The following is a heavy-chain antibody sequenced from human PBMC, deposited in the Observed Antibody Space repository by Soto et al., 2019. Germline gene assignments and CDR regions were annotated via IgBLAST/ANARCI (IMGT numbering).Heavy chain of an antibody. D-gene: IGHD2-15*01. CDR1: GFTFSSHA. CDR3: ARDLWWYLH. V-gene: IGHV3-23*01. CDR2: ISAGSEGA. Sequence: EVPLLESGGGLVQPGGALRLSCAASGFTFSSHAMSWVRQAPGKGLEWISSISAGSEGAYYADSVKGRFTISRDNSNNTLYLQMNSLRAEDTAVHYCARDLWWYLHWGQGTLVTVSS. J-gene: IGHJ4*02.